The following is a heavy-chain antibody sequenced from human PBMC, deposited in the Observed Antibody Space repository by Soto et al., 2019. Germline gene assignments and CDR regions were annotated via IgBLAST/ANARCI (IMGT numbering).Heavy chain of an antibody. Sequence: ASVKVSCKASGGTFSSYAISWVRQAPGQGREWMGGIIPIFGTANYAQKFQGRVTITADESTSKAYLELSSLRSEDTDVYYCARDSRPVRASRGGMDVWGQGTTVTVSS. J-gene: IGHJ6*02. CDR1: GGTFSSYA. V-gene: IGHV1-69*13. D-gene: IGHD3-10*01. CDR2: IIPIFGTA. CDR3: ARDSRPVRASRGGMDV.